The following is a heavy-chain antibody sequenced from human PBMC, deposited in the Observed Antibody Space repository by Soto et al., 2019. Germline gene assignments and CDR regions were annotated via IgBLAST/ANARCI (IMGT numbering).Heavy chain of an antibody. D-gene: IGHD2-15*01. CDR1: GGTFSSYT. J-gene: IGHJ4*02. CDR3: GEDVGYCSGGRCYKRIDY. Sequence: QVQLVQSGAEVKKPGSSVKVSCKASGGTFSSYTISWVRQAPGQGLEWMGRIIPILGIANYAKKFQGRVTITADKSTGTAFMELRSLRSEDMAVYFCGEDVGYCSGGRCYKRIDYWGQGTLVTVSS. CDR2: IIPILGIA. V-gene: IGHV1-69*02.